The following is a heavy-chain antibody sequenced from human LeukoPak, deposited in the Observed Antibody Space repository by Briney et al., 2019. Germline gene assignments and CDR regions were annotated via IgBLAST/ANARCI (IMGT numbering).Heavy chain of an antibody. V-gene: IGHV3-30*18. J-gene: IGHJ4*02. CDR2: ISYDGDYK. CDR3: AKDGSIAAGGTVSEIDN. CDR1: GFTFRGFG. Sequence: GGSLRLSCAASGFTFRGFGMHGVRQALGKGVDWVAVISYDGDYKYYADSVKGRFTISRANSKNTVCLQMNSLRVEDTAVYYCAKDGSIAAGGTVSEIDNWGQGALVTVSS. D-gene: IGHD6-13*01.